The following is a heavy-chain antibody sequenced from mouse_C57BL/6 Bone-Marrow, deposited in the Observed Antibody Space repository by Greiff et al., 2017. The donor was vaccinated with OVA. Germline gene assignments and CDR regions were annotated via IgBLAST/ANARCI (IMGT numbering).Heavy chain of an antibody. V-gene: IGHV1-55*01. J-gene: IGHJ3*01. D-gene: IGHD3-2*02. CDR1: GYTFTSYW. CDR2: IYPGSGST. Sequence: QVQLKQPGAELVKPGASVKMSCKASGYTFTSYWITWVKQRPGQGLEWIGDIYPGSGSTNYNEKFKSKATLTVDTSSSTAYMQLSSLTSEDSAVYYCASRQLRLRGFAYWGQGTLVTVSA. CDR3: ASRQLRLRGFAY.